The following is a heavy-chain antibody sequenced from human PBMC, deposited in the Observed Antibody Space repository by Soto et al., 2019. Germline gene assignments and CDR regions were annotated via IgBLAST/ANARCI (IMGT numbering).Heavy chain of an antibody. CDR3: ATSYDSGFDP. CDR2: ISPKSANT. D-gene: IGHD5-12*01. Sequence: QIQLVQSGAELKKPGASVKVSCEASGYSFSKYDISWLRQALGQGPEWMGRISPKSANTNYAQKFQGRVTMTADTSTSTAYMELRGLRSDDTAVYYCATSYDSGFDPWGQGTLVTVSS. CDR1: GYSFSKYD. V-gene: IGHV1-18*04. J-gene: IGHJ5*02.